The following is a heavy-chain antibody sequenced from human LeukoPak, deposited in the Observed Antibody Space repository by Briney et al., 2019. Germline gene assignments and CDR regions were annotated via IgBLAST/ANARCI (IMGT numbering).Heavy chain of an antibody. J-gene: IGHJ6*03. CDR1: GGTFISYA. CDR2: IIPIFGTA. Sequence: SVKVSCKASGGTFISYAISWVRQAPGQGLEWMGRIIPIFGTANYAQKLQGRVTITTDESTSTAYMELSSLRSEDTAVYYCARDTWVDTAMISLNYYYYMDVWGKGTTVTVSS. D-gene: IGHD5-18*01. V-gene: IGHV1-69*05. CDR3: ARDTWVDTAMISLNYYYYMDV.